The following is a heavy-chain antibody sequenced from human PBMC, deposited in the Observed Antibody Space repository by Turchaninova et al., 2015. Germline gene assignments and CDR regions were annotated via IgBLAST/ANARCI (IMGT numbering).Heavy chain of an antibody. J-gene: IGHJ6*02. CDR1: GLTFSSNP. CDR2: ISSSSSTM. V-gene: IGHV3-48*01. Sequence: VESGGALTCACAAFGLTFSSNPRDWVGQAPGKGLEWVSYISSSSSTMYYADSVKGRFTISRDNAKNSLYLEMSSLRGEDTAVYYCARARGEQWLVPSYYGLDVWGHGTTVTVSS. D-gene: IGHD6-19*01. CDR3: ARARGEQWLVPSYYGLDV.